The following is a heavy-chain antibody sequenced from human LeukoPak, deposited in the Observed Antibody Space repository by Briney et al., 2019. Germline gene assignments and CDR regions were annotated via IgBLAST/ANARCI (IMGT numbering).Heavy chain of an antibody. CDR3: ARLVAPGSLEDWFDP. D-gene: IGHD1-26*01. V-gene: IGHV4-59*01. J-gene: IGHJ5*02. CDR2: AYYTGDN. Sequence: SETLSLTCTVSGGSMSSAYWSWLRQSPGKGLEWMGYAYYTGDNNYNPSLKSRVTILVDTSKRQFSLKMRSVTAADTAIYYCARLVAPGSLEDWFDPWGQGTLVTVSS. CDR1: GGSMSSAY.